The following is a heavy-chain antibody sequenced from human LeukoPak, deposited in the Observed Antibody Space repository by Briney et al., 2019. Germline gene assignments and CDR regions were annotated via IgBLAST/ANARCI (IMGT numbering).Heavy chain of an antibody. V-gene: IGHV1-18*01. CDR1: GYTFTSYG. CDR2: ISAYNGNT. J-gene: IGHJ6*03. Sequence: ASVKVSCKASGYTFTSYGISWVRQAPGQGLEWMGWISAYNGNTNYAQKLQGRVTMTTDTSTSTAYMELRSLRSDDTAVYYCARGRAAAGTGQLYYYYYMDVWGKGTTVTISS. D-gene: IGHD6-13*01. CDR3: ARGRAAAGTGQLYYYYYMDV.